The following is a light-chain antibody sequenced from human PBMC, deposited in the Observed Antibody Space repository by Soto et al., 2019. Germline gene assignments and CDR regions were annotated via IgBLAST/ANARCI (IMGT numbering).Light chain of an antibody. J-gene: IGLJ1*01. CDR2: EVI. CDR3: CSYAGSGTDNYV. V-gene: IGLV2-23*02. CDR1: SSDVAAYNF. Sequence: QSALTQPASVSGSPGQSITISCTGTSSDVAAYNFVSWYQQHPGEVPKLMIYEVIKRPSGISNRFSGSKSGNTAFLTISGLQAEDEADYYCCSYAGSGTDNYVFGSGTKVTVL.